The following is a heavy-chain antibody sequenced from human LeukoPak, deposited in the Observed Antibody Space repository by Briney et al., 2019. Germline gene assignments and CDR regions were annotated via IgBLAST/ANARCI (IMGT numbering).Heavy chain of an antibody. CDR1: GGPIGSHY. CDR2: VFYSGTT. V-gene: IGHV4-59*11. Sequence: PSETLALTRTVSGGPIGSHYWSWMRQPPGKGLEWVGYVFYSGTTNYNPSLKSRVTISVDTSKNQFSLKLSSVTAADTAVYYCARDYYDSRGEAFDIWGLGTMVTVSS. CDR3: ARDYYDSRGEAFDI. D-gene: IGHD3-22*01. J-gene: IGHJ3*02.